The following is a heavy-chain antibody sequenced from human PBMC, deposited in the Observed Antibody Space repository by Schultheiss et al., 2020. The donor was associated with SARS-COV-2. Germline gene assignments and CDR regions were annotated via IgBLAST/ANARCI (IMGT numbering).Heavy chain of an antibody. CDR2: IYYIETT. V-gene: IGHV4-31*03. Sequence: SETLSLTCTVSGDSVSSVGYYWSWIRQLPGKGLEWIGYIYYIETTYYSPSLKSRVTISLDTSKNQFSLKLTSVTAADTAVYYCATTSITMKGGFDYWGQGTLVTVSS. J-gene: IGHJ4*02. CDR1: GDSVSSVGYY. D-gene: IGHD3-22*01. CDR3: ATTSITMKGGFDY.